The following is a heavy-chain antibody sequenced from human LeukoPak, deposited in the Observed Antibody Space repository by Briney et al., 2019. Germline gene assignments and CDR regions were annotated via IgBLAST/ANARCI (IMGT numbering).Heavy chain of an antibody. CDR3: ARAGIAARPLDI. J-gene: IGHJ3*02. D-gene: IGHD6-6*01. V-gene: IGHV1-69*05. Sequence: ASVKVSCKASGGTFSSYAISWVRQAPGQGLEWMGGIIPIFGTANYAQKFQGRVTITTDESTSTAYMELSSLRSEDTAVYYCARAGIAARPLDIWGQGTMVTVSS. CDR1: GGTFSSYA. CDR2: IIPIFGTA.